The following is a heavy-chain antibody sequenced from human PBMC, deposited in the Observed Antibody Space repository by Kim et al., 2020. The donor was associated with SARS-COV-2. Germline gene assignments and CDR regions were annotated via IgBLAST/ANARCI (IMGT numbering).Heavy chain of an antibody. D-gene: IGHD2-15*01. V-gene: IGHV3-66*01. J-gene: IGHJ6*02. CDR3: AKRMAYYYGMDV. Sequence: YYADSVKGRFTISRDNSKNTLYLQMNSLRAEDTAVYYCAKRMAYYYGMDVWGQGTTVTVSS.